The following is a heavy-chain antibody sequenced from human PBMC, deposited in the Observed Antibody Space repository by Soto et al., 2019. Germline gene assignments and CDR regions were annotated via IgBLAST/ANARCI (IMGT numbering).Heavy chain of an antibody. V-gene: IGHV3-11*04. D-gene: IGHD6-13*01. CDR3: ARGMGIAATGRYDY. CDR1: GFTFSEYY. CDR2: ISSSSSTI. Sequence: GGSLRLSCAASGFTFSEYYMSWIRQAPGKGLEWVSYISSSSSTIYYADSVKGRFTISRDNAKNSLYLQMNSLRVDDTAVYYCARGMGIAATGRYDYWGQGILVTVSS. J-gene: IGHJ4*02.